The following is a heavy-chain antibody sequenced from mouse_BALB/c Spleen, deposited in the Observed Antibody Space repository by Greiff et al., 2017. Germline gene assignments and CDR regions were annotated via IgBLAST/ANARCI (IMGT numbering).Heavy chain of an antibody. Sequence: VQLQQSGAELMKPGASVKISCKATGYTFSSYWIEWVKQRPGHGLEWIGEILPGSGSTNYNEKFKGKATFTADTSSNTAYMQLSSLTSEDSAVYYCARKGLWLKDYAMDYWGQGTSVTVSS. D-gene: IGHD2-2*01. J-gene: IGHJ4*01. V-gene: IGHV1-9*01. CDR3: ARKGLWLKDYAMDY. CDR2: ILPGSGST. CDR1: GYTFSSYW.